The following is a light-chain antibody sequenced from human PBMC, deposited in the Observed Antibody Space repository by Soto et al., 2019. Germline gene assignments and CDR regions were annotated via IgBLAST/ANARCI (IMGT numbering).Light chain of an antibody. J-gene: IGLJ1*01. CDR1: SRVVGAYNY. Sequence: QSELNQPPSASGTPGQSVTISCTGSSRVVGAYNYVSWYQQHPRKAPKFMIYEVCKRPSGLPDRFSGSKSGITASLSVSRLQSEDEADSFSISYAGRYTRVFGTGTNVPVL. V-gene: IGLV2-8*01. CDR3: ISYAGRYTRV. CDR2: EVC.